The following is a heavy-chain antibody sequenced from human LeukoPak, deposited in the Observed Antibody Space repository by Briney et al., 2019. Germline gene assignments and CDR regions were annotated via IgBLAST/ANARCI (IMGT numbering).Heavy chain of an antibody. CDR2: INWNGGST. V-gene: IGHV3-20*04. CDR3: ARGAAIVGGWPYYFDY. Sequence: GGSPRLSCAASGFTFDDYGMSWVRQAPGKGLEWVSGINWNGGSTGYADSVKGRFTISRDNAKNSLYLQMNSLRAEDTALYYCARGAAIVGGWPYYFDYWGQGALVTVSS. J-gene: IGHJ4*02. CDR1: GFTFDDYG. D-gene: IGHD6-19*01.